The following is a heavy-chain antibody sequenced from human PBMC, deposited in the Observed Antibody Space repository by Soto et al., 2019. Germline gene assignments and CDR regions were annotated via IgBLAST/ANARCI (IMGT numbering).Heavy chain of an antibody. J-gene: IGHJ4*02. Sequence: KTSETLSLTCTVSGGSISCGGYYWNWIRQHPGKGLEWIGYIYYSGSTYYNPSLKSRVTISVDTSQNQFSLKLTSVTAADTAVFYCARFGSGSYFDHWGQGTLVTVSS. CDR1: GGSISCGGYY. D-gene: IGHD1-26*01. CDR3: ARFGSGSYFDH. V-gene: IGHV4-31*03. CDR2: IYYSGST.